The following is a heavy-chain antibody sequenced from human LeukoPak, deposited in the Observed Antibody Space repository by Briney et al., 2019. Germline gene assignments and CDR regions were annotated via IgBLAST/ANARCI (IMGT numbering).Heavy chain of an antibody. J-gene: IGHJ4*02. V-gene: IGHV4-39*01. D-gene: IGHD2/OR15-2a*01. CDR2: IHWRGST. Sequence: SETLSLTCTVSGGSIISSDLHWAWIRQPPGKGLECIGNIHWRGSTYYSPSLESRVTISVDTSKNQFSLELRSVTAADTAVYYCARHLPHSTGNKRGPDYWGQGTLVTVSS. CDR1: GGSIISSDLH. CDR3: ARHLPHSTGNKRGPDY.